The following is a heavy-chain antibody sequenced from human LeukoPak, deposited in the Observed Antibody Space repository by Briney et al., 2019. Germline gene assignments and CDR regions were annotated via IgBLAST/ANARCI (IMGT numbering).Heavy chain of an antibody. CDR3: ARDNGGWFDS. CDR2: IKQGGREE. CDR1: EFIFSDYL. J-gene: IGHJ5*01. D-gene: IGHD3-10*01. V-gene: IGHV3-7*03. Sequence: PGGSLRLSCVASEFIFSDYLMRWVRQAPGKGREWVANIKQGGREEKYVGSVKGRFAISRDDAKSTLYLQMDSLSGDDTAVYYCARDNGGWFDSWGRGTLVTVSS.